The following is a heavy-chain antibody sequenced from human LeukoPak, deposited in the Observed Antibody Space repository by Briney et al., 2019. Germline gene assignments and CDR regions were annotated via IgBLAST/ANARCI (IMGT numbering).Heavy chain of an antibody. V-gene: IGHV3-21*01. Sequence: GGSLRLSCAASGFTFSSYSMNWVRQAPGKGLEWVSSISSSSSYIYYADSVKGRFTIPRDNAKNSLYLQMNSLRAEDTAVYYCARVRGYGDYLYDYWGQGTLVTDSS. CDR2: ISSSSSYI. CDR3: ARVRGYGDYLYDY. J-gene: IGHJ4*02. CDR1: GFTFSSYS. D-gene: IGHD4-17*01.